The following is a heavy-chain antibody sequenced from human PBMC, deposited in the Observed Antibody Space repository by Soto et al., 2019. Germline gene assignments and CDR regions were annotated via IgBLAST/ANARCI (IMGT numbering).Heavy chain of an antibody. D-gene: IGHD3-10*01. V-gene: IGHV5-51*01. Sequence: GESLKISCKGSGCSFTSCWIGWVRQMPGKGLEWMGIIYPGDSDTRYSPSFQGQVTISADKSISTAYLQWSSLKASDTAMYYCARQRITMVRTFSGMDVRGQGTTVTVSS. J-gene: IGHJ6*02. CDR2: IYPGDSDT. CDR1: GCSFTSCW. CDR3: ARQRITMVRTFSGMDV.